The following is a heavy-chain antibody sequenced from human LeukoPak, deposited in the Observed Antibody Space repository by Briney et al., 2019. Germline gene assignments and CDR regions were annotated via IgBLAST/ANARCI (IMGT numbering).Heavy chain of an antibody. D-gene: IGHD6-6*01. CDR2: ISSSSSYI. V-gene: IGHV3-21*04. Sequence: GGSLRLSCAASGFTFSSYSMNWVRQAPGKGLEWVSSISSSSSYIYYADSVKGRFTISRDISKNTLHLQMNSLRAEDTAVYYCAKGRSTEYSSFLFFDYWGQGILVTVSS. J-gene: IGHJ4*02. CDR3: AKGRSTEYSSFLFFDY. CDR1: GFTFSSYS.